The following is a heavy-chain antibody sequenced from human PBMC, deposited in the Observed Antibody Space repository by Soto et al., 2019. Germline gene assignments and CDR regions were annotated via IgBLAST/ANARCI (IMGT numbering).Heavy chain of an antibody. Sequence: QVQLQQWGAGLLKPSETLSLTCAVYGGSFSGYYWSWIRQPPGKGLEWIGEINHSGSTNYNPSLKRRVPTSVDPSKNQFPLKLSSVTAADTAVYYCARGFGFPKWLRRYYFDYWGQGTLVTVSS. CDR2: INHSGST. D-gene: IGHD5-12*01. CDR1: GGSFSGYY. CDR3: ARGFGFPKWLRRYYFDY. V-gene: IGHV4-34*01. J-gene: IGHJ4*02.